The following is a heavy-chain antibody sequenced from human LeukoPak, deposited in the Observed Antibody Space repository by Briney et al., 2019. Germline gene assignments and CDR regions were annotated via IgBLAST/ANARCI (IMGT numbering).Heavy chain of an antibody. CDR2: IRNDGSNK. V-gene: IGHV3-30*02. D-gene: IGHD3-9*01. CDR3: AKGPNYDILTGWRKTYNGFDI. CDR1: GFTFSSYG. J-gene: IGHJ3*02. Sequence: PGGSLRLSCAASGFTFSSYGMHWVRQAPGKGLEWVAFIRNDGSNKYYADSVKGRFTISRDNSKNTLCLQMNSLRAEDTAVYYCAKGPNYDILTGWRKTYNGFDIWGQGTMVTVSS.